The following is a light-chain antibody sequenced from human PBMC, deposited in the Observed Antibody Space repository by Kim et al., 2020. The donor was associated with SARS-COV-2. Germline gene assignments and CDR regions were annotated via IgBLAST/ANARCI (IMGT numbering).Light chain of an antibody. Sequence: QKVTISCSGSRSNIGNNYVSWYQQLPGTAPKLLIYDNNKRPSGIPDRFSGSKSGTSATLGITGLQTGDEADYYCGTWDNSLSADYVFGSGTKVTVL. V-gene: IGLV1-51*01. CDR2: DNN. CDR1: RSNIGNNY. J-gene: IGLJ1*01. CDR3: GTWDNSLSADYV.